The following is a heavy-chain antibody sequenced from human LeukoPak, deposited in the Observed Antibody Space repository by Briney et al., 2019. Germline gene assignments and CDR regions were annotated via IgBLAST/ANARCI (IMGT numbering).Heavy chain of an antibody. CDR1: GGSMSSYC. Sequence: SETLSLTCTVSGGSMSSYCWSWIRQPAGKGLEWAGRIYTSGDTNYNPSLKSRVTMSVDTSKNQFSLKLSSVTAADTAVYYCARSISWYSYFGYWGQGTLVTVSS. D-gene: IGHD6-13*01. CDR2: IYTSGDT. CDR3: ARSISWYSYFGY. V-gene: IGHV4-4*07. J-gene: IGHJ4*02.